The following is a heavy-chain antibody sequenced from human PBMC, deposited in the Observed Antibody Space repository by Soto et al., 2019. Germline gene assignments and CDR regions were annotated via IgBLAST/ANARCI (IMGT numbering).Heavy chain of an antibody. D-gene: IGHD6-13*01. V-gene: IGHV1-18*01. Sequence: RASVKVSCKASGYTFTSYGISWVRQAPGQGLEWMGWISAYNGNTNYAQKLQGRVTMTTDTSTSTAYMELRSLRSDDTAVYYCARDPRIAAAATDLYYYGMDVWGQGTTVTVSS. CDR3: ARDPRIAAAATDLYYYGMDV. CDR2: ISAYNGNT. CDR1: GYTFTSYG. J-gene: IGHJ6*02.